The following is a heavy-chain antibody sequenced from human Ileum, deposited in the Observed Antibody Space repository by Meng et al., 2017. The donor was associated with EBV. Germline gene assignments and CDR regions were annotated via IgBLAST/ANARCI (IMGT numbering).Heavy chain of an antibody. CDR1: GYSFTTYA. D-gene: IGHD2-2*01. Sequence: QVQVVQSGAEVEKPWASVKVSCKASGYSFTTYAMHWVRQAPGQRLEWMGWINAGNGNTKYSEKFQSRVTITRDTAASTAYMELSSLRSEDTAVYYCARTGCSSSSCYDYWGQGTLVTASS. CDR2: INAGNGNT. CDR3: ARTGCSSSSCYDY. J-gene: IGHJ4*02. V-gene: IGHV1-3*01.